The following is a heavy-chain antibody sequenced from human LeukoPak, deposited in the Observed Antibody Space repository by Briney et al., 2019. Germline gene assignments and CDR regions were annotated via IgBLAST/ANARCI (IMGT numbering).Heavy chain of an antibody. CDR1: VYTVTSYS. D-gene: IGHD1-26*01. J-gene: IGHJ4*02. CDR2: ISAYNGNT. CDR3: ARGLGGSGSYFLTFDY. V-gene: IGHV1-18*01. Sequence: ASVKLSCKASVYTVTSYSINWVRQAPGQGLEWMGWISAYNGNTKYAQKLQGRVTMTTDTSTSTAHMELRSLRSDDTAVYYCARGLGGSGSYFLTFDYWGQGTLVTVSS.